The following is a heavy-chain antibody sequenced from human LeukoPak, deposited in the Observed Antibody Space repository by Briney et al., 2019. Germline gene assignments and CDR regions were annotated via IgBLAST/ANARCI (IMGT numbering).Heavy chain of an antibody. V-gene: IGHV3-23*01. CDR3: AKDLYSYGYGDAFDV. CDR1: GFTFSSYA. D-gene: IGHD5-18*01. CDR2: ISGSGGST. Sequence: GGSLRLSCAASGFTFSSYAMSWVRQAPGKGLEWVSAISGSGGSTYYADSVKGRFTISRDNSKNTLYLQMNSLRAEDTAVYYCAKDLYSYGYGDAFDVWGQGTMVTVSS. J-gene: IGHJ3*01.